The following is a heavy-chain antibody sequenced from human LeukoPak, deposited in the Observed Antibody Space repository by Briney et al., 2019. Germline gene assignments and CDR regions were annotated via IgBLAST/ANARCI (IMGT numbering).Heavy chain of an antibody. D-gene: IGHD3-10*01. J-gene: IGHJ4*02. V-gene: IGHV4-4*07. Sequence: SETLSLTCTVSGGSISTYLWSWIRQPAGKGLEWIGRIYDSGTNYNPSLKSRVTMSADTSKNQFSLKLSSVTAADTAVYFCAREVIIRGVTHFDYWGQGALVTVSS. CDR3: AREVIIRGVTHFDY. CDR2: IYDSGT. CDR1: GGSISTYL.